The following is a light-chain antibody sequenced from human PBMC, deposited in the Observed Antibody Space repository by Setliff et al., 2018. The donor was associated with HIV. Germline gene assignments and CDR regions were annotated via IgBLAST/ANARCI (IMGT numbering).Light chain of an antibody. Sequence: SYELTQPPSVSVAPGKTARITCGGNNIGTKSVHWYQQKPGQAPVLVVYDDSDRPSGIRERFSGSNSGNTATLTISRVEAGDEADYYCQVWDSSSDHYVFGTGTKVTVL. V-gene: IGLV3-21*03. CDR1: NIGTKS. J-gene: IGLJ1*01. CDR2: DDS. CDR3: QVWDSSSDHYV.